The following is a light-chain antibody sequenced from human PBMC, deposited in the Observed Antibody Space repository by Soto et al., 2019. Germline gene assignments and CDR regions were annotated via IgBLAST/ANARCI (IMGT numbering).Light chain of an antibody. CDR3: QQRSNWPPSIT. V-gene: IGKV3-11*01. CDR1: QSVTTY. CDR2: DAS. J-gene: IGKJ5*01. Sequence: EIVLTKSAATVSLSPWERANLSCMASQSVTTYLAWYQQKPGQAPRLLIYDASDRATGIPARFSGSGSGTDFTLTISSLEPEDFAVYYCQQRSNWPPSITFGQGSRLEI.